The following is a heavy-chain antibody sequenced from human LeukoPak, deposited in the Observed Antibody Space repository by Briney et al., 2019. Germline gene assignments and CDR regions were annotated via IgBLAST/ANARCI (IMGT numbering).Heavy chain of an antibody. CDR2: INPNSGGT. D-gene: IGHD1-26*01. V-gene: IGHV1-2*02. CDR3: ARDRAYSGSYYLSY. J-gene: IGHJ4*02. Sequence: ASVKVSCKASGYTFTGYYMHWVRQAPGQGLEWMGWINPNSGGTNYAQKFQGRVTMARDTSISTAYMELSRLRSDDTAVYYCARDRAYSGSYYLSYWGQGTLVTVSS. CDR1: GYTFTGYY.